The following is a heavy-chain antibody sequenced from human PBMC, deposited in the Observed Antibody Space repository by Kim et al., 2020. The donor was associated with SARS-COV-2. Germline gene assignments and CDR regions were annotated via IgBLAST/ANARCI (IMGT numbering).Heavy chain of an antibody. V-gene: IGHV3-74*01. Sequence: TDSVKCRFTSYRDNAKNTLYLQMNRLRAEDTAVYYCARGHLGELSSNDYWGQGTLVTVSS. CDR3: ARGHLGELSSNDY. J-gene: IGHJ4*02. D-gene: IGHD3-16*02.